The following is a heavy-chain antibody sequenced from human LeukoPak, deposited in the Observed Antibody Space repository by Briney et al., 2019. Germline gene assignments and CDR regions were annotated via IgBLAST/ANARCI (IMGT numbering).Heavy chain of an antibody. J-gene: IGHJ4*02. CDR3: ARGLRLPDDY. V-gene: IGHV3-33*01. Sequence: GGSLRLSCAASGFAFSSYGMHWVRQAPGKGLEWVAVIWYDGSNKYYADSVKGRFTISRDNSKNTLWLQMNSLRAEDTAVYYCARGLRLPDDYWGQGTLVTVSS. D-gene: IGHD4-17*01. CDR2: IWYDGSNK. CDR1: GFAFSSYG.